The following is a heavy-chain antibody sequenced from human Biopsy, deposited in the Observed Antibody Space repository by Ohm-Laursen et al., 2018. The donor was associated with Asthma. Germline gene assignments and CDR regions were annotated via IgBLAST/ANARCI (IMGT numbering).Heavy chain of an antibody. CDR3: ARGDSSNWSHYYFDY. CDR2: IRPGQPDI. Sequence: GSLRLSCAASGFAFSNYPMSWARQAPGKGLAWVETIRPGQPDIDYEPPVRGRFFISRDNSKNTLYLQMNSLRAEDTAVYYCARGDSSNWSHYYFDYWGQGTLVTVSS. CDR1: GFAFSNYP. V-gene: IGHV3-23*01. J-gene: IGHJ4*02. D-gene: IGHD3-22*01.